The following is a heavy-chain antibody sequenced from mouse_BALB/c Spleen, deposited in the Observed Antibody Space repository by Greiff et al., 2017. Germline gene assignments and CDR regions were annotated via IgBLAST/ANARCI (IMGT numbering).Heavy chain of an antibody. Sequence: QVQLQQSGPELVTPGASVRISCKASGYTFTSYYIHWVKQRPGQGLEWIGWIYPGNVNTKYNEKFKGKATLTADKSSSTAYMQLSSLTSEDSAVYFCARPGYDYDGIAYWGQGTLVTVSA. CDR3: ARPGYDYDGIAY. CDR1: GYTFTSYY. V-gene: IGHV1S56*01. J-gene: IGHJ3*01. D-gene: IGHD2-4*01. CDR2: IYPGNVNT.